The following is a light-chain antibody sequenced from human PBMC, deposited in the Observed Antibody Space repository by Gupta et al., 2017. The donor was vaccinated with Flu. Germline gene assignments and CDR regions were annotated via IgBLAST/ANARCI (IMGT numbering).Light chain of an antibody. V-gene: IGKV4-1*01. J-gene: IGKJ5*01. CDR2: WAS. CDR3: QRDDETPIT. CDR1: HNLLYSDNNKNY. Sequence: SLGERATITCRSSHNLLYSDNNKNYLAWYQQKPGQPPKLLIYWASTRESGVPDRLSGSGSGTDFTLTISSLQPEDVALYYCQRDDETPITFGPGTRMEIK.